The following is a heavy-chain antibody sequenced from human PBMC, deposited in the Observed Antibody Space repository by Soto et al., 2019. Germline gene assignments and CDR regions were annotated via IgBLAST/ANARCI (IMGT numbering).Heavy chain of an antibody. CDR2: ISGSAFNT. V-gene: IGHV3-23*01. CDR1: GFIFSSYT. D-gene: IGHD3-22*01. J-gene: IGHJ4*02. CDR3: EKDGSYYDNPNESDF. Sequence: GGSLRLSCAASGFIFSSYTMTWVRQAPGKGLEWVSSISGSAFNTYYADSVKGRFTISRDNSKNTLYLQLNSLSAEDTALYYCEKDGSYYDNPNESDFCGQGVVVTVYS.